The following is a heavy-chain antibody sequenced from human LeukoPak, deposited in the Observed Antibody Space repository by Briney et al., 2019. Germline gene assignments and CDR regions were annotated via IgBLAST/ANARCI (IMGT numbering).Heavy chain of an antibody. D-gene: IGHD3-16*01. V-gene: IGHV3-43D*03. CDR2: ISWDGGST. CDR3: AKDSEYDYVWGSHFDY. CDR1: GFTFDDYA. J-gene: IGHJ4*02. Sequence: GGSLRLSCAASGFTFDDYAMHWVRQAPGKGLEWVSLISWDGGSTYYADSVRGRFTISRDNGKNSLYLQMNSLRAEDTAVYYCAKDSEYDYVWGSHFDYWGQGTLVTVSS.